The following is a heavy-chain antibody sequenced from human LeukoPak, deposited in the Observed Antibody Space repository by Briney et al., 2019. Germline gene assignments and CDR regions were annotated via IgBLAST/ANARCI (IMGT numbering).Heavy chain of an antibody. V-gene: IGHV3-33*08. CDR2: MWYDGSNK. D-gene: IGHD3-10*01. Sequence: GGSLRLSCAASGFTFSNYGMHWVRQAPGKGLEWVAVMWYDGSNKYYADSVKGRFTISRGNSKNTLYLQMNSLRAEDTAVYYCARDSGPEYYGSGSYYPYWGQGTLVTVSS. J-gene: IGHJ4*02. CDR1: GFTFSNYG. CDR3: ARDSGPEYYGSGSYYPY.